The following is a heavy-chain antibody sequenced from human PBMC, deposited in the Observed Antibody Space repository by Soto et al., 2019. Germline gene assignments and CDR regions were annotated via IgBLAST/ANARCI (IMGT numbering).Heavy chain of an antibody. D-gene: IGHD2-15*01. CDR1: GDSVSSNSAA. Sequence: KQSQTLSLTCAISGDSVSSNSAAWNWIRQSPSRGLEWLGRTYYRSKWYNDYAVSVKSRITINPDTSKNQFSLQLNSVTPEDTAVYYCARAYCSGGSCYSGHFQHWGQGTLVTVSS. J-gene: IGHJ1*01. CDR2: TYYRSKWYN. CDR3: ARAYCSGGSCYSGHFQH. V-gene: IGHV6-1*01.